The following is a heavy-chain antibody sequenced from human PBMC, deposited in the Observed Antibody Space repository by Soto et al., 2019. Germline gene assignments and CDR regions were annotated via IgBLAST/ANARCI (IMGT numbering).Heavy chain of an antibody. D-gene: IGHD6-13*01. Sequence: ASVKVSCKASGYTFTGYYMHWVRQAPGQGLEWMGWINPNSGGTNYAQKFQGWVTMTRDTSISTAYMELSRLRSDDTAVYYCARRSPSYSSSWYYFDYWGQGTLVTVSS. CDR1: GYTFTGYY. V-gene: IGHV1-2*04. J-gene: IGHJ4*02. CDR2: INPNSGGT. CDR3: ARRSPSYSSSWYYFDY.